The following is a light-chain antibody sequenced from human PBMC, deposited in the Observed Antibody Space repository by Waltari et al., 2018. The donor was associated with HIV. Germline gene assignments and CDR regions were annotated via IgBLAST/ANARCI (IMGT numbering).Light chain of an antibody. Sequence: QSALTQPASVSGSPGQSITISCTGTSSDVGSYNLVSWYQQYPGKAPKLLIYEVSKRPSGISNRFSGSKSGYTASLTISGLQAEDEADYYCCSYARSSTWVFGGGTKLTVL. CDR3: CSYARSSTWV. V-gene: IGLV2-23*02. J-gene: IGLJ3*02. CDR2: EVS. CDR1: SSDVGSYNL.